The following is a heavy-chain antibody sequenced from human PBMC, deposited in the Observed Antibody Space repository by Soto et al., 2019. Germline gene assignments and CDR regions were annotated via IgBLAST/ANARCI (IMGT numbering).Heavy chain of an antibody. V-gene: IGHV1-2*02. CDR2: INPDTGDS. D-gene: IGHD4-17*01. Sequence: QVHLVQSGAEVKKPGASVKVSCKASGYTFTTFHLHWVRLAPGQGLEWMGWINPDTGDSEYGQKFKGRVTLTRDTSMTTAYMELSSLTSDDTAIYFCDRVRYGDFSFQYWGQGTPVSVSS. CDR3: DRVRYGDFSFQY. CDR1: GYTFTTFH. J-gene: IGHJ4*02.